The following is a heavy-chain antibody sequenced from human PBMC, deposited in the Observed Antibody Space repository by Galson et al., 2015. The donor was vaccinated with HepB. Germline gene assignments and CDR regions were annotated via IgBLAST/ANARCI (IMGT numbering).Heavy chain of an antibody. D-gene: IGHD1-26*01. J-gene: IGHJ4*02. CDR3: AKERVRVGAHHFDY. Sequence: SLRLSCAASGFTFTNYAMNWVRQAPGKGLEWVSAISGSGGSTYYADSVKGRFTISRDNSKNTLYLQMNSLRAEDTAVYYCAKERVRVGAHHFDYWGQGTLVTVSS. CDR2: ISGSGGST. CDR1: GFTFTNYA. V-gene: IGHV3-23*01.